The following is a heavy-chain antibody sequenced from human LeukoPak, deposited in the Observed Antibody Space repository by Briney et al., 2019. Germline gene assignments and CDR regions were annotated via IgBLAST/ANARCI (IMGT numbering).Heavy chain of an antibody. J-gene: IGHJ4*02. V-gene: IGHV4-39*01. Sequence: SETLSLTCTVSGGSISSSSYYWGWIRQPPGKGLEWIGSIFHSGSAYYNPSLKSRVTISVDTSKNQLSLRLSSVTAADAAVYYRARRSSSWRFDYWGQGTLVTVSS. CDR2: IFHSGSA. CDR1: GGSISSSSYY. D-gene: IGHD6-13*01. CDR3: ARRSSSWRFDY.